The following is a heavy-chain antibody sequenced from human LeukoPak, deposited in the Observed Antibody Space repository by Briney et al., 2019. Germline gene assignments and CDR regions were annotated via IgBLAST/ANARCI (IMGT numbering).Heavy chain of an antibody. CDR3: ARGGRGVYSGYDWSYFDY. D-gene: IGHD5-12*01. CDR1: GGTFSSYA. Sequence: SSVKVSCKASGGTFSSYAISWVRQAPEQGLEWMGGIIPIFGTANYAQKFQGRVTITADESTSTAYMELSSLRSEDTAVYYCARGGRGVYSGYDWSYFDYWGQGTLVTVSS. CDR2: IIPIFGTA. J-gene: IGHJ4*02. V-gene: IGHV1-69*01.